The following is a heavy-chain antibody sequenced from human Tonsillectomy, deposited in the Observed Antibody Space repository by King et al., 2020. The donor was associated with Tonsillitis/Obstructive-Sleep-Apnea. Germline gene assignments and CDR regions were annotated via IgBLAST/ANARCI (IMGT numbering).Heavy chain of an antibody. J-gene: IGHJ6*03. V-gene: IGHV3-9*01. D-gene: IGHD4-23*01. CDR1: GFTFDDYA. CDR3: AKATYGGTDYYYYYMDV. Sequence: VQLVESGGGLVQPGRSLRLSCAASGFTFDDYAMHWVRQAPGKGLEWVSGISWNSGSIGYADSVKGRFTISRDNAKNSLYLQMNSLRAEDTALYYCAKATYGGTDYYYYYMDVWGKGTTVTVSS. CDR2: ISWNSGSI.